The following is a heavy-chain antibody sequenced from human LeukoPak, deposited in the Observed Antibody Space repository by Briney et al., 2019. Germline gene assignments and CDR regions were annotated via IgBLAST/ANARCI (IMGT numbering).Heavy chain of an antibody. V-gene: IGHV3-74*03. CDR2: IGSDGGST. D-gene: IGHD1-26*01. CDR1: GFTFSSYS. J-gene: IGHJ4*02. Sequence: PGGSLRLSCAASGFTFSSYSMNWVRQAPGKGLVWVSRIGSDGGSTTYADSVKGRFTISRDNAKNTLYLQMTSLRAEDTAVYYCARGGSGNFYYWGQGTLVTVSS. CDR3: ARGGSGNFYY.